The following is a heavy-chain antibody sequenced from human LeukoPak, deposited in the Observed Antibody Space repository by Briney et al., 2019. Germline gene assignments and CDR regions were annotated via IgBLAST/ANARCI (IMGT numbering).Heavy chain of an antibody. CDR1: GFTFSSYG. CDR2: IWYDGSNK. V-gene: IGHV3-33*01. Sequence: PGRSLRLSCAASGFTFSSYGMHWVRQAPGKGLEWVAVIWYDGSNKYYADSVKGRFTISRDNSKNTLYLQMNSLRAEDTSVYYCARDRRDCSGATCLNFDYWGQGTLVTVSS. CDR3: ARDRRDCSGATCLNFDY. J-gene: IGHJ4*02. D-gene: IGHD2-15*01.